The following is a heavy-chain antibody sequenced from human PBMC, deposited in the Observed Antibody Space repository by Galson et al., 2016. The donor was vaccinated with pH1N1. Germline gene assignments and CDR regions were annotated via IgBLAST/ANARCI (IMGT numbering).Heavy chain of an antibody. Sequence: SVKVSCKASGGTFSSYGISWVRQAPGQGLEGLGRINPIFGTANNAQKFQGRVTITADESTTTAYMELNSLRYEDTAVYYCARWDYGDYVGWFDPWGQGTLVTVSS. V-gene: IGHV1-69*13. CDR1: GGTFSSYG. D-gene: IGHD4-17*01. CDR3: ARWDYGDYVGWFDP. J-gene: IGHJ5*02. CDR2: INPIFGTA.